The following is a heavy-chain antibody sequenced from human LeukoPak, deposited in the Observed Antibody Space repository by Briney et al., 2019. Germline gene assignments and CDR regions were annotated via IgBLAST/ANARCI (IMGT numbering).Heavy chain of an antibody. D-gene: IGHD3-16*01. Sequence: QPGGSLRLSCTVSGVPFSRYSWHWVRQAPGKGLEWVAVISPDGSRQDYADSVKGRFTISRDNSKNTFYLQMISLRTEDTGVYYGVVTEFDYWGQGTLVAVSS. V-gene: IGHV3-30*03. J-gene: IGHJ4*02. CDR3: VVTEFDY. CDR1: GVPFSRYS. CDR2: ISPDGSRQ.